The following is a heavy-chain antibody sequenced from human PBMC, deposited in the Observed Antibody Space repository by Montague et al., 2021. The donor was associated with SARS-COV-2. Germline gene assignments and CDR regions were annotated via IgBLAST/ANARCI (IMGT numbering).Heavy chain of an antibody. CDR2: TYYSGST. J-gene: IGHJ5*02. CDR1: GGSISSSSYY. V-gene: IGHV4-39*01. Sequence: SETLSLTCTVSGGSISSSSYYWGWIRQPPGKGLEWIGSTYYSGSTYYNPSLKSRVTISVDTSKNQFSLKLSSVTAADTAVYYCARQGDQLLLEYWFDPWGQGTLVTVSS. CDR3: ARQGDQLLLEYWFDP. D-gene: IGHD2-2*01.